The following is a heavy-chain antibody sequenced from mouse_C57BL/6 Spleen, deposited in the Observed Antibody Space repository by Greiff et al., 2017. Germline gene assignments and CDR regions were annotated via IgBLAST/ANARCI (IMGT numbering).Heavy chain of an antibody. J-gene: IGHJ2*01. CDR3: ARGAYDGYSHFDY. V-gene: IGHV1-82*01. CDR1: GYAFSSSW. D-gene: IGHD2-3*01. Sequence: VQLQQSGPELVKPGASVKISCKASGYAFSSSWMNWVKQRPGKGLEWIGRIYPGDGDTNYNGKFKGKATLTADKSSSTAYMQLSSLTSEDSAVSFCARGAYDGYSHFDYWRQGTTLTVSS. CDR2: IYPGDGDT.